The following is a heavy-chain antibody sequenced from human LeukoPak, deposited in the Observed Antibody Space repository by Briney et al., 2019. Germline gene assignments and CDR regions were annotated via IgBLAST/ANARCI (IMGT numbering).Heavy chain of an antibody. CDR1: GFTFSSYA. J-gene: IGHJ4*02. V-gene: IGHV3-23*01. Sequence: PGGSLRLSCAASGFTFSSYAMSWVRQAPGKGLEWVSAISGSGGSTYYADSVKGRFTISRDNSKNTLYLQMNSLRAEDTAVYYCAKGSMDIVVVPAERGFDYWGQGTLVTVSS. D-gene: IGHD2-2*03. CDR2: ISGSGGST. CDR3: AKGSMDIVVVPAERGFDY.